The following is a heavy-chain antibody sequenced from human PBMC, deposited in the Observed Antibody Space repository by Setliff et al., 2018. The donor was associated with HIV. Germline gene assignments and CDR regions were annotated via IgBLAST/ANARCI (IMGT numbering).Heavy chain of an antibody. V-gene: IGHV2-5*02. CDR3: AHGQTTYGVVIILGFDY. J-gene: IGHJ4*02. CDR1: GFSVTSYGVA. Sequence: SGPTLVNPTQTLTLTCTVSGFSVTSYGVAVAWIRQPPGKALEWLALIYWDDDKRYNPSLKGRATITKDISGSRVILTMTNVDPVDTATYYCAHGQTTYGVVIILGFDYWGQGTLVTVSS. D-gene: IGHD3-3*01. CDR2: IYWDDDK.